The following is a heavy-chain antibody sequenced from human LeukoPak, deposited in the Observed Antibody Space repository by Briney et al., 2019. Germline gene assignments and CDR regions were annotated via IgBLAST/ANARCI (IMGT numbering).Heavy chain of an antibody. V-gene: IGHV1-8*01. D-gene: IGHD2-2*01. CDR3: ARGHQLNDYYMDV. Sequence: ASVKVSCEASGYTFTSYDMNWVRQASGQGLEWMGWMNLHNGNTGYSQRFQGRVTMTRNTSLSTAYLELSSLRTEDTADYYCARGHQLNDYYMDVWGKGTTVTVSS. J-gene: IGHJ6*03. CDR1: GYTFTSYD. CDR2: MNLHNGNT.